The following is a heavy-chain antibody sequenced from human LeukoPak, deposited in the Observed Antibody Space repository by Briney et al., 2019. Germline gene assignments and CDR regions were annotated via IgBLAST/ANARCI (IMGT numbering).Heavy chain of an antibody. J-gene: IGHJ6*02. Sequence: EASVKVSCKASGYAFTIYGISWVRQAPGQGLEWMGWISAYNGNTNYAQKLQGRVTMTTDTSTSTAYMELRSLRSDDTAVYYCARDGPYYDSSGLSLYGMDVWGQGTTVTVSS. V-gene: IGHV1-18*01. CDR2: ISAYNGNT. CDR1: GYAFTIYG. D-gene: IGHD3-22*01. CDR3: ARDGPYYDSSGLSLYGMDV.